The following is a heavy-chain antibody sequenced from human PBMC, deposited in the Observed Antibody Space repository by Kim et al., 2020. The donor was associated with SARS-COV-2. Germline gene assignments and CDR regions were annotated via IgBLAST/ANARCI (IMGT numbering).Heavy chain of an antibody. J-gene: IGHJ4*02. CDR2: ISYDGSNK. V-gene: IGHV3-30*18. Sequence: GGSLRLSCAASGFTFSSYGMHWVRQAPGKGLEWVAVISYDGSNKYYADSVKGRFTISRDNSKNTLYLQMNSLRAEDTAVYYCAKRDYGDYGVGYWGQGTLVTVSS. CDR1: GFTFSSYG. D-gene: IGHD4-17*01. CDR3: AKRDYGDYGVGY.